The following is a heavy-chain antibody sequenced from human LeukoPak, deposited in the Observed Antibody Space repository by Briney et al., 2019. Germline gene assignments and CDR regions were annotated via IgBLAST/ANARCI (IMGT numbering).Heavy chain of an antibody. D-gene: IGHD6-19*01. CDR2: IYSGGST. CDR1: GFTVSSNY. V-gene: IGHV3-53*01. CDR3: ARADSSGWYYFDY. J-gene: IGHJ4*02. Sequence: GGSLRLSCAASGFTVSSNYMSWVRQAPGKGLEWVSVIYSGGSTYYADSVKGRFTISRDNSKNTLYLRMNSLRAEDTAVCYCARADSSGWYYFDYWGQGTLVTVSS.